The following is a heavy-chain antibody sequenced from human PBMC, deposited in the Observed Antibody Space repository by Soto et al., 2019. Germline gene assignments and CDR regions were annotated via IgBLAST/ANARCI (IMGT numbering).Heavy chain of an antibody. V-gene: IGHV4-39*01. CDR1: GASISSSSYY. CDR3: ESWRHINRCDFVY. D-gene: IGHD2-21*01. J-gene: IGHJ4*02. CDR2: IYYSGST. Sequence: PSETLSLTCTVSGASISSSSYYRGWIRQPPGKGLEWIASIYYSGSTYYNPSLKSRVTISIDTSKNQFSLKLSSVTAAGTAVYYCESWRHINRCDFVYWGQGSLVTVSS.